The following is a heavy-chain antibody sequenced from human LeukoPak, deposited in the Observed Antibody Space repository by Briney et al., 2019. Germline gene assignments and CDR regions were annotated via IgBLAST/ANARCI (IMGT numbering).Heavy chain of an antibody. D-gene: IGHD3-22*01. V-gene: IGHV1-2*02. CDR3: ARDPYDSSGYNRYYYYYYMDV. CDR2: INPNSGGT. CDR1: GYTFTSYY. J-gene: IGHJ6*03. Sequence: ASVKVSCKASGYTFTSYYMHWVRQAPGQGLEWMGWINPNSGGTNYAQKFQGRVTMTRDTSISTAYMELSRLRSDDTAVYYCARDPYDSSGYNRYYYYYYMDVWGKGTTVTVSS.